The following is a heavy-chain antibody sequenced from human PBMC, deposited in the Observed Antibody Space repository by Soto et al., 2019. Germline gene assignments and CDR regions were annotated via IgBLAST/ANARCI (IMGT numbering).Heavy chain of an antibody. CDR3: ARSTVNYYYGMDV. Sequence: GESLKLSCKGSGYSFTSYWIGWVRQMPGKGLEWMGIIYPGDSDTRYSPSVQGQVTISADKSISTAYLQWSSLKASDTAMYYCARSTVNYYYGMDVWGQGTTVTVAS. J-gene: IGHJ6*02. V-gene: IGHV5-51*01. D-gene: IGHD4-4*01. CDR2: IYPGDSDT. CDR1: GYSFTSYW.